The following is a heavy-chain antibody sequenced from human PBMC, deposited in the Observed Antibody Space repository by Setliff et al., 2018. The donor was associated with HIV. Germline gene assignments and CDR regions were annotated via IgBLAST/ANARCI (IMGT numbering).Heavy chain of an antibody. CDR3: IRPLWYNSGWTFDN. J-gene: IGHJ4*02. D-gene: IGHD6-19*01. Sequence: ASVKVSCKASGYTFTNKYILWVRQAPGQGPEWVGIINPSVGSTNSAQKFQGRVTMTRDTSTSTVYMELNSLKTDDTAVYYCIRPLWYNSGWTFDNWGQGTLVTSPQ. CDR2: INPSVGST. CDR1: GYTFTNKY. V-gene: IGHV1-46*01.